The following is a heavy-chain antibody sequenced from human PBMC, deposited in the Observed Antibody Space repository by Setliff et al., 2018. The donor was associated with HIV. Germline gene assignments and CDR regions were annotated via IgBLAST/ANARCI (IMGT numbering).Heavy chain of an antibody. Sequence: ASVKVSCKASGYTFTSYGMSWVRQAPGQGLEWMGGIIPISGTANYAQKFQGRVTITTDESTSTAYMELSGLTAEDTAVYYCARPGTRWSFDYWGQGILVTVSS. D-gene: IGHD3-3*01. CDR2: IIPISGTA. J-gene: IGHJ4*02. CDR1: GYTFTSYG. CDR3: ARPGTRWSFDY. V-gene: IGHV1-69*05.